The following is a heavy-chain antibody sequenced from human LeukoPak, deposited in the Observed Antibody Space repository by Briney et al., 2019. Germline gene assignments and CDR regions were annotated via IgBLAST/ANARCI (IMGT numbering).Heavy chain of an antibody. Sequence: PSETLSLTCTVSGDSISGYYWGWIRQPAGKGLEWIGRIYSSGSTDFNPSLKSRVTMSVDTSKSQFPLTLNSVTAADTAVYFCAREASVETHSGYYYDYWGPGALVTVSS. D-gene: IGHD4-23*01. CDR3: AREASVETHSGYYYDY. V-gene: IGHV4-4*07. CDR2: IYSSGST. CDR1: GDSISGYY. J-gene: IGHJ4*02.